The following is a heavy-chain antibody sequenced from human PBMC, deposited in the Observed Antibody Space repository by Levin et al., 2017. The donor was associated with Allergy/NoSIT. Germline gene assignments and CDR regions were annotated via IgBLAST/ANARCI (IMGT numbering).Heavy chain of an antibody. CDR2: INPNSGGT. J-gene: IGHJ4*02. CDR3: ARATVRGVIGGVGY. Sequence: ASVKVSCKASGYTFTGYYMHWVRQAPGQGLEWMGWINPNSGGTNYAQKFQGRVTMTRDTSISTAYMELSRLRSDDTAVYYCARATVRGVIGGVGYWGQGTLVTVSS. D-gene: IGHD3-10*01. CDR1: GYTFTGYY. V-gene: IGHV1-2*02.